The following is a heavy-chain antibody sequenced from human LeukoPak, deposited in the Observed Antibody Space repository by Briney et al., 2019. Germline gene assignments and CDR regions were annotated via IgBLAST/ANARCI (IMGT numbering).Heavy chain of an antibody. CDR2: INTNSGGT. D-gene: IGHD6-19*01. Sequence: VSVTVSFKSSVYTFTYYYMHWVRQAPGQGLEWMGWINTNSGGTNYAQKFQGRVTMTRDTSISTAYMELSRLRSDDTAVYYCASSDSSGWYSNYYYYYYMDVWGKGTTVTVSS. J-gene: IGHJ6*03. CDR3: ASSDSSGWYSNYYYYYYMDV. V-gene: IGHV1-2*02. CDR1: VYTFTYYY.